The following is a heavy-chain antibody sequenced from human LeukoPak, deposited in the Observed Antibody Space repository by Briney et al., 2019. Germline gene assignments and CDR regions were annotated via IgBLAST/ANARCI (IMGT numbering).Heavy chain of an antibody. D-gene: IGHD3-22*01. CDR3: ARGAPTYYYDSSGDFDY. CDR2: IYYSAST. Sequence: SETLSLTCSGSGGSISSYYWSWIRQPPGKGLEWSGFIYYSASTNYNPSLKSRATISVDTPKNQFSLKLSSVTAADTAVYYCARGAPTYYYDSSGDFDYWGQGTLGTVSS. J-gene: IGHJ4*02. V-gene: IGHV4-59*01. CDR1: GGSISSYY.